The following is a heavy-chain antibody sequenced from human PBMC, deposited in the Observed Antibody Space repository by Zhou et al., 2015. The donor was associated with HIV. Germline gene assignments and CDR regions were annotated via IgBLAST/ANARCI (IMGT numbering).Heavy chain of an antibody. Sequence: QVQLVQSGAEVKKPGSSVKVSCKASGGTFSSYAISWVRQAPGQGLEWMGGIIPIFGTANYAQKFQGRVTITADESTSTAYMELSSLRSEDTAVYYCARARDIVVVPAAIDYYYYYMDVWGKGTTVTVSS. V-gene: IGHV1-69*01. CDR3: ARARDIVVVPAAIDYYYYYMDV. CDR2: IIPIFGTA. D-gene: IGHD2-2*01. CDR1: GGTFSSYA. J-gene: IGHJ6*03.